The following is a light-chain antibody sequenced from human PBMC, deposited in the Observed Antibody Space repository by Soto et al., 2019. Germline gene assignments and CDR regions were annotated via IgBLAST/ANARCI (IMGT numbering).Light chain of an antibody. CDR2: GAS. CDR3: HQFRNSVST. J-gene: IGKJ1*01. V-gene: IGKV3-20*01. Sequence: EIVLTQSPGTLSLSPGERATLSCRASQSVSSNDLVWYQQKPGQAPRLLIYGASTRATGIQDRFSGSGSGTYFPLTSSRLEHEEFAVYYCHQFRNSVSTFSQGTEVEV. CDR1: QSVSSND.